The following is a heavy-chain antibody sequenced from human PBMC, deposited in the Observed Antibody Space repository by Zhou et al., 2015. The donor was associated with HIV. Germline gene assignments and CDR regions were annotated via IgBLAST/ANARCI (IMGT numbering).Heavy chain of an antibody. CDR3: VRGRFSRRGVNWFGEMGPIDY. J-gene: IGHJ4*02. CDR1: GGTFSTYA. V-gene: IGHV1-69*01. CDR2: IIPIFGTA. D-gene: IGHD3-10*01. Sequence: QVQLVQSGAEVKKPGSSVKVSCKASGGTFSTYAISWVRQAPGQGLEWMGGIIPIFGTANYAQKFQGRVTITADESTSTAYMELSSLRSEDTAVYYCVRGRFSRRGVNWFGEMGPIDYWGQGTLVTVSS.